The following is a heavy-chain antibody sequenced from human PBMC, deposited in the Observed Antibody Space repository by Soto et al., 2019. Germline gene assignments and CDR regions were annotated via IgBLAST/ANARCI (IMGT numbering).Heavy chain of an antibody. J-gene: IGHJ6*02. CDR2: IKPKSGGT. V-gene: IGHV1-2*04. D-gene: IGHD3-3*01. CDR3: ARANYDFWSGYYGGQAYYCYYGMDV. CDR1: GYTFTGYY. Sequence: VASVKVSCKASGYTFTGYYMHWVRQAPGQGLEWMGWIKPKSGGTNYAQKFQGWVTMTRDTSISTAYMELSRLRSDDTAVYYCARANYDFWSGYYGGQAYYCYYGMDVWGQGTTVTVSS.